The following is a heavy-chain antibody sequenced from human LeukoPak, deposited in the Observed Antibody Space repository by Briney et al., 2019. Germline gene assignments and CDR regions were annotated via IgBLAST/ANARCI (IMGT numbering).Heavy chain of an antibody. CDR3: ASAREYCGSAECYEYFQH. D-gene: IGHD2-21*01. CDR2: IVGSGGST. V-gene: IGHV3-23*01. Sequence: GGSLRLSCAASGFTFNSYGMSWVRQAPGKGLEWVSAIVGSGGSTIYADSVNGRFTISRDNSRNTLSLQMNSLRAEDTALYYCASAREYCGSAECYEYFQHWSQGTLVTVS. CDR1: GFTFNSYG. J-gene: IGHJ1*01.